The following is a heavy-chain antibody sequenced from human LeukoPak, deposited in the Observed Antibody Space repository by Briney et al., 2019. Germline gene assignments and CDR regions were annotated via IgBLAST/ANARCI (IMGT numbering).Heavy chain of an antibody. D-gene: IGHD2-15*01. J-gene: IGHJ4*02. CDR2: INQDGSEK. CDR3: ATDLYY. Sequence: GGSLRLSCAASGFTFRTYWMSWVRQVLRKGLEWVANINQDGSEKNYVDSVKGRFTISRDNIKNSLYLQMNSLRAEDTAVYYCATDLYYWGQGTLVTVSS. CDR1: GFTFRTYW. V-gene: IGHV3-7*04.